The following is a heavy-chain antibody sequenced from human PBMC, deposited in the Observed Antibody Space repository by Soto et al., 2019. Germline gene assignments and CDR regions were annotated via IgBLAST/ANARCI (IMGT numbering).Heavy chain of an antibody. V-gene: IGHV3-48*01. CDR3: AKSPSVVLVPSSLGGNNWFDP. J-gene: IGHJ5*02. CDR1: GFTFSSYS. CDR2: INSKSSSI. Sequence: GGSLRLSCTASGFTFSSYSMNWVRQAPGKGLEWVSYINSKSSSISYVDSVKGRFTISRDNAKNTLFLQMNSLRAEDTAVYFCAKSPSVVLVPSSLGGNNWFDPWGQGTPVTVSS. D-gene: IGHD3-10*01.